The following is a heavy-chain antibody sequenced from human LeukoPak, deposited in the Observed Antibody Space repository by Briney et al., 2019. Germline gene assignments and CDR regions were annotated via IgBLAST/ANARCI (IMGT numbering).Heavy chain of an antibody. CDR2: MNPNSGNT. CDR1: GYTFTSYD. J-gene: IGHJ6*03. CDR3: ARKGPANYYYYMDV. D-gene: IGHD2-2*01. Sequence: ASVKVSCKASGYTFTSYDINWVRQATGQGLEWMGWMNPNSGNTGYAQKSQGRVTMTRNTSISTAYMELSSLRSEDTAVYFCARKGPANYYYYMDVWGKGTTVTVSS. V-gene: IGHV1-8*01.